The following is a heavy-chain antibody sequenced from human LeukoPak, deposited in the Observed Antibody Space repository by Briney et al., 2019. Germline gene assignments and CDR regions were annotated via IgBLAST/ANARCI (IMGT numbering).Heavy chain of an antibody. D-gene: IGHD3-22*01. V-gene: IGHV1-2*02. CDR1: GYTFTGYY. CDR2: INPNSGGT. CDR3: ARMQRRITMIVVVSHFDY. J-gene: IGHJ4*02. Sequence: ASGKVSCKASGYTFTGYYMHWVRQAPGQGLEWMGWINPNSGGTNYEQKFQGRVTMTRDTSISTAYMELSRLRSDDTAVYYCARMQRRITMIVVVSHFDYWGQGALVTVSS.